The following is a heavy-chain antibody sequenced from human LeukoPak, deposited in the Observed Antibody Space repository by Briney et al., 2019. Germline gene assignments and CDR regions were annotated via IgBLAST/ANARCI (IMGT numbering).Heavy chain of an antibody. CDR3: ARAGGKNYDFWSGYYLYGMDV. CDR2: IWYDGSNK. J-gene: IGHJ6*02. D-gene: IGHD3-3*01. CDR1: GFTFSTHL. V-gene: IGHV3-33*08. Sequence: GGSLRLSCAASGFTFSTHLMHWVRQAPGKGLEWVAVIWYDGSNKYYADSVKGRFTISKDNSKNTLYLQMNSLRAEDTAVYYCARAGGKNYDFWSGYYLYGMDVWGQGTTVTVSS.